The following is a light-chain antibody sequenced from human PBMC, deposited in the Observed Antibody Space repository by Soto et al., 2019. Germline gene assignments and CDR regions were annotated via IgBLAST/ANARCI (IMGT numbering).Light chain of an antibody. CDR1: QGISRW. CDR3: QQYNSHLCT. Sequence: DIQMTQSPSTLSASVGDRVTITCRASQGISRWLAWYQQKPGKAPNLLIYDASNLESGVPSRFSGSGSGTEFTLTISSLQPDDFATYYCQQYNSHLCTFGQGTKLEIK. CDR2: DAS. V-gene: IGKV1-5*01. J-gene: IGKJ2*02.